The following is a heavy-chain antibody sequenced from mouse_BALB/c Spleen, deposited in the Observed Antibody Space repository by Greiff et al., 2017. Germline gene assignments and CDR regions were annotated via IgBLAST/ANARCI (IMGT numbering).Heavy chain of an antibody. CDR2: ISYSGST. CDR1: GYSITSDYA. Sequence: VQLQQSGPGLVKPSQSLSLTCTVTGYSITSDYAWNWIRQFPGNKLEWMGYISYSGSTSYNPSLKSRISITRDTSKNQFFLQLNSVTTEDTATYYCARIFNWAFAYWGQGTLVTVSA. CDR3: ARIFNWAFAY. J-gene: IGHJ3*01. D-gene: IGHD4-1*01. V-gene: IGHV3-2*02.